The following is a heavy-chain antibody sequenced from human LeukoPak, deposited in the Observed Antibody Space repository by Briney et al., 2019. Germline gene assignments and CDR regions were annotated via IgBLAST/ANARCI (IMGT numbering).Heavy chain of an antibody. CDR2: ISGSGAST. D-gene: IGHD6-25*01. CDR1: GFTFSNYA. V-gene: IGHV3-23*01. CDR3: EPDLRGSASSLDD. J-gene: IGHJ4*02. Sequence: GGSLRLSCAASGFTFSNYAMSWVRQAPGKGLEWVSLISGSGASTYYPDSVKGRFTISRDNSKNTLSLQMNSLRAEDTAVYYCEPDLRGSASSLDDWGQGTLVTVSS.